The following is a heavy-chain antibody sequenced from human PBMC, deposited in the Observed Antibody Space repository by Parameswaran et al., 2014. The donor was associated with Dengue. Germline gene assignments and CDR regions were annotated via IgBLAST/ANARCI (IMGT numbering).Heavy chain of an antibody. Sequence: GESLKISCAASGFTFSSYGMNWVRQAPGRGLEWVSSISSSSSYIYYADSVKGRFTISRDNAKNSLYLQMNSLRAEDTAVYYCARVSGLYYDYVWGSYRKYYFDYWGQGTLVTVSS. CDR3: ARVSGLYYDYVWGSYRKYYFDY. CDR2: ISSSSSYI. J-gene: IGHJ4*02. CDR1: GFTFSSYG. V-gene: IGHV3-21*01. D-gene: IGHD3-16*02.